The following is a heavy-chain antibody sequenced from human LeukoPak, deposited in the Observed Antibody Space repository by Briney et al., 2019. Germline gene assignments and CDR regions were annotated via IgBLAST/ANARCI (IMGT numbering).Heavy chain of an antibody. CDR3: ARGALTIFDADYGMDV. D-gene: IGHD3-3*01. CDR2: IYTSGST. J-gene: IGHJ6*02. CDR1: GGSISSYY. V-gene: IGHV4-4*07. Sequence: SETLSLTCTVSGGSISSYYWSWIRQPAGKGLEWIGRIYTSGSTNYNPPLKSRVTMSVDTSKNQFSLKLSSVTAADTAVYYCARGALTIFDADYGMDVWGQGTTVTVSS.